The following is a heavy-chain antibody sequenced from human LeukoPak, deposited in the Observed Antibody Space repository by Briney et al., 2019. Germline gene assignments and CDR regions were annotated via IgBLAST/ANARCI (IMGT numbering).Heavy chain of an antibody. V-gene: IGHV1-24*01. Sequence: VASVKVSCKVSGYTLTELSMHWVRQAPGKGLEWMGGFDPEDGETIYAQKFQGRVTMTEDTSTDTAYMELSSLRSEDTAVYYCATAATELAGFDYWGQGTLVTVSS. D-gene: IGHD1-26*01. CDR3: ATAATELAGFDY. J-gene: IGHJ4*02. CDR1: GYTLTELS. CDR2: FDPEDGET.